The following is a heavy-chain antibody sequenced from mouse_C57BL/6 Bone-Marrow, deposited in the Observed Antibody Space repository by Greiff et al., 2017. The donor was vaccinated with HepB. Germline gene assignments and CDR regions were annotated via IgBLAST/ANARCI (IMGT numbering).Heavy chain of an antibody. CDR1: GYTFTSYW. Sequence: QVQLQQPGAELVMPGASVKLSCKASGYTFTSYWMHWVKQRPGQGLEWIGEIDPSDSYTNYNQKFKGKSTLTVDKSSSTAYMQLSSLTSEDSAVYYCAIEMITTGGYYFDYWGQGTTLTVSS. D-gene: IGHD2-4*01. CDR2: IDPSDSYT. J-gene: IGHJ2*01. CDR3: AIEMITTGGYYFDY. V-gene: IGHV1-69*01.